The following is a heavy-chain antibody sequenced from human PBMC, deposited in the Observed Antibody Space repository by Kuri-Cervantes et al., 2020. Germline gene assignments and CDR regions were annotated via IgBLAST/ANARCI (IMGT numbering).Heavy chain of an antibody. V-gene: IGHV1-8*02. CDR3: VRSQGSVTIFGVVIIGNWFDP. CDR2: MNPNSGNT. J-gene: IGHJ5*02. CDR1: GYTFTDYY. D-gene: IGHD3-3*01. Sequence: ASVKVSCKASGYTFTDYYMHWVRQAPGQGLEWMGWMNPNSGNTGYAQKFQGRVTMTRNTSISTAYMELSSLRSEDTAVYYCVRSQGSVTIFGVVIIGNWFDPWGQGTQVTVSS.